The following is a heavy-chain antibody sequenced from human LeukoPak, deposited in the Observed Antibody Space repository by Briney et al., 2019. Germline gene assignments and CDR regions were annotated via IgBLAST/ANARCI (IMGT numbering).Heavy chain of an antibody. CDR3: ARARCSSTSCYGFDP. D-gene: IGHD2-2*01. J-gene: IGHJ5*02. CDR2: INHSGST. Sequence: PSETLSLTCAVYGGSFSGYYWSWIRQPPGKGLEWIGEINHSGSTNYNPSLKSRVTISVDTSKNQFSLKLSSVTAVDTAVYYCARARCSSTSCYGFDPWGQGTLVTVSS. V-gene: IGHV4-34*01. CDR1: GGSFSGYY.